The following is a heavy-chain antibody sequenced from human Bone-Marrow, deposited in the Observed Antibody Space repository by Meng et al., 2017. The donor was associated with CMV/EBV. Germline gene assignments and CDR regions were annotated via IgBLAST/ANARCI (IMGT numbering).Heavy chain of an antibody. V-gene: IGHV3-7*01. Sequence: GGSLGLSCAASGFTFSSYWMSWVRQAPGKGLEWVANIKQDGSEKYYVDSVKGRFTISRDNAKNSLYLQMNSLRAEDTAVYYCARDARKSYYDFWSGYYNKHYYYYGMDVWGQGTTVTVSS. CDR3: ARDARKSYYDFWSGYYNKHYYYYGMDV. CDR2: IKQDGSEK. J-gene: IGHJ6*02. CDR1: GFTFSSYW. D-gene: IGHD3-3*01.